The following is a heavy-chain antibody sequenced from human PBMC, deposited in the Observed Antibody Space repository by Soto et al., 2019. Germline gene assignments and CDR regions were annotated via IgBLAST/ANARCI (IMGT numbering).Heavy chain of an antibody. CDR2: IKQDGSEK. D-gene: IGHD5-18*01. Sequence: GGSLRLSCAASGFTFGSYWMSWVRQAPGKGLEWVANIKQDGSEKYYVDSVKGRFTISRDNAKNSLYLQMNSLRAEDTAVYYCARDPSPWLADCFDYWGQGTLVTVSS. CDR3: ARDPSPWLADCFDY. V-gene: IGHV3-7*01. CDR1: GFTFGSYW. J-gene: IGHJ4*02.